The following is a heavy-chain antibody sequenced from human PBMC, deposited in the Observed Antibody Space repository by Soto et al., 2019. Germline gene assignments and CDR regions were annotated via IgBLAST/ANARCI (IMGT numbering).Heavy chain of an antibody. CDR2: INPNSGGT. V-gene: IGHV1-2*04. J-gene: IGHJ6*02. CDR3: ARETGGYSSGRNEMDV. D-gene: IGHD6-19*01. CDR1: GYTFTGYY. Sequence: QVQLVQSGAEVKKPGASVKVSCKASGYTFTGYYMHWVRQAPGQGLEWMGWINPNSGGTNYAQKFQGWVTMTRDTSISTAYMELSRLRSDDTAVYYCARETGGYSSGRNEMDVWGQGTTVTVSS.